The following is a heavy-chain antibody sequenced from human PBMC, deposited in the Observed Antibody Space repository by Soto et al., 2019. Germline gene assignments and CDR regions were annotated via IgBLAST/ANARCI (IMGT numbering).Heavy chain of an antibody. CDR3: ARAAIHGSSWYFWFDH. J-gene: IGHJ5*02. Sequence: SVKVSCKTSGGTFRRHSINWVLQAPGQGLEWMGGIIPLFGTTNYAQKFKGRVTISADESSSTAYMELSSLTSEDAAVYYCARAAIHGSSWYFWFDHWGQGTLVTVSS. CDR2: IIPLFGTT. V-gene: IGHV1-69*13. D-gene: IGHD6-13*01. CDR1: GGTFRRHS.